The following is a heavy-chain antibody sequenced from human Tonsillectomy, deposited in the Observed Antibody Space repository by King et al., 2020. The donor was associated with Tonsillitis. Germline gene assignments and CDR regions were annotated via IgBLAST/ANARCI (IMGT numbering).Heavy chain of an antibody. Sequence: VQLVESGGGLVQPGGSLRLSCAASGFTFSSYSMNWVRQAPGKGLEWVSYISTSSSTIDYADSVKGRFTISRDDAKNSLYLQMNSLSAEDTAVYYCARDRLWRFWDLGDWGQGTLVTVSS. CDR2: ISTSSSTI. V-gene: IGHV3-48*04. CDR1: GFTFSSYS. J-gene: IGHJ4*02. D-gene: IGHD2-21*01. CDR3: ARDRLWRFWDLGD.